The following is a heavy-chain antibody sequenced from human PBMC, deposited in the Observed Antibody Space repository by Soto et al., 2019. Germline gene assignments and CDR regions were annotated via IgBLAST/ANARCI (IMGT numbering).Heavy chain of an antibody. D-gene: IGHD3-22*01. CDR3: ARRRPISSGFDTFDI. J-gene: IGHJ3*02. CDR1: GYTFTSYA. Sequence: ASVKVSCKASGYTFTSYAMHWVRQAPGQRLEWMGWINAGNGNTKYSQKFQGRVTITRDTSASTAYMELSRLRSEDTAVYYCARRRPISSGFDTFDIWGQGTMVTVSS. V-gene: IGHV1-3*01. CDR2: INAGNGNT.